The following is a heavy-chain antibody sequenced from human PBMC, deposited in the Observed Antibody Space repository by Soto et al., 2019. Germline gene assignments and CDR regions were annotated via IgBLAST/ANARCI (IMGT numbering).Heavy chain of an antibody. Sequence: SGTLSLTCAVYGGSRSDYDWCWIRQPPGKGLEWIGEINHSGSTNYNPSLKSRVTMSVDTSKNQFSLKLSSVTAADTAVYYCVRARRKGARWFDPWGQGTLVTVSS. CDR3: VRARRKGARWFDP. CDR1: GGSRSDYD. V-gene: IGHV4-34*01. D-gene: IGHD6-6*01. CDR2: INHSGST. J-gene: IGHJ5*02.